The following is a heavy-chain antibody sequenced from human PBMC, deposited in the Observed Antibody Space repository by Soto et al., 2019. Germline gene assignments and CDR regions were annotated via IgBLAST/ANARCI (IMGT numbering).Heavy chain of an antibody. CDR2: IYATGTT. Sequence: SETLSLTCTVSGASISGFYWSWIRKSAGKGLEWIGRIYATGTTDYNPSLMSRVMMSVDTSKKQFSLKLRSVTAADTAVYYCVRDGTKTLRDWFDPWGQGISVTVSS. CDR1: GASISGFY. CDR3: VRDGTKTLRDWFDP. D-gene: IGHD1-1*01. J-gene: IGHJ5*02. V-gene: IGHV4-4*07.